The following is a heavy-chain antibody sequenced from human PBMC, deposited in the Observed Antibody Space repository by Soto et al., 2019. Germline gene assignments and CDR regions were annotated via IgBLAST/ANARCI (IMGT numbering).Heavy chain of an antibody. D-gene: IGHD6-13*01. Sequence: QVQLVQSGAEVKKPGSSVKVSCKASGGTFSSYAISWVRQAPGQGLEWMGGIIPIFGTANYAQKFQGRVTITADESTSTAYMELSSLRSEDTAVYYCARDQVGGSWYSSYYYCMDVWGQGTTVTVSS. CDR2: IIPIFGTA. J-gene: IGHJ6*02. CDR3: ARDQVGGSWYSSYYYCMDV. V-gene: IGHV1-69*01. CDR1: GGTFSSYA.